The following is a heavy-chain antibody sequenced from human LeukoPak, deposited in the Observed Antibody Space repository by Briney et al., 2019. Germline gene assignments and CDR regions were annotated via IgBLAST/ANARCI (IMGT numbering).Heavy chain of an antibody. CDR1: GFTFSSYN. D-gene: IGHD1-26*01. Sequence: SGGSLILSCAASGFTFSSYNMNWVRQPPGKGLEWVSSISSSSTYIYYADSLKGRFTISRDNAKNSLYLQMNSLRAEDTAVYFCARDLSVGAKPDLGFDYWGQGTLVTVSS. V-gene: IGHV3-21*01. J-gene: IGHJ4*02. CDR3: ARDLSVGAKPDLGFDY. CDR2: ISSSSTYI.